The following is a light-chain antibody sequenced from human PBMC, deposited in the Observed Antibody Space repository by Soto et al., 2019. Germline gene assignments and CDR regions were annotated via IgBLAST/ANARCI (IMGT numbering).Light chain of an antibody. Sequence: EIVMTQSPATLSVSPGERATLSCRASQSVSSNLAWYQQKPGQAPRLLIYAASSRATGIPDRFSGSGSGTDFTLTISRLEPDDFAVYYCQHYGSSSWTFGQGTKVDIK. CDR3: QHYGSSSWT. CDR1: QSVSSN. CDR2: AAS. J-gene: IGKJ1*01. V-gene: IGKV3-20*01.